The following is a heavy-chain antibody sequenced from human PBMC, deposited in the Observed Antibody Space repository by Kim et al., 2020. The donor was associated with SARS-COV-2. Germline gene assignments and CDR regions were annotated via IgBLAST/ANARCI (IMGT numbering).Heavy chain of an antibody. CDR1: GFTFSSYW. Sequence: GGSLRLSCAASGFTFSSYWMSWVRQAPGKGLEWVANIKQDGSEKYYVDSVKGRFTISRDNAKNSLYLQMNSLRAEDTAVYYCARGTPMYSSSWLPYFDYWGQGTLVTVSS. CDR3: ARGTPMYSSSWLPYFDY. D-gene: IGHD6-6*01. CDR2: IKQDGSEK. V-gene: IGHV3-7*03. J-gene: IGHJ4*02.